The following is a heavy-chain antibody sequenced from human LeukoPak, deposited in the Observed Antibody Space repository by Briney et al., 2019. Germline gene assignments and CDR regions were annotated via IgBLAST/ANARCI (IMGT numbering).Heavy chain of an antibody. CDR3: ARMGFEFTGYSDY. J-gene: IGHJ4*02. Sequence: SETLSLTCAVYGGSFSGYYWSWIRQPPGKGLEWIGYIYYSGSTNYNPSLKSRVTISVDTSKNQFSLKLSSVTAADTAVYYCARMGFEFTGYSDYWGQGTLVTVSS. D-gene: IGHD5-12*01. V-gene: IGHV4-59*08. CDR2: IYYSGST. CDR1: GGSFSGYY.